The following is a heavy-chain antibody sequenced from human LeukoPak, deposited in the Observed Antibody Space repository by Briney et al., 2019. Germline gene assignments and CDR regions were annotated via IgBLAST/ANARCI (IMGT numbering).Heavy chain of an antibody. CDR2: IYHSGST. D-gene: IGHD2-2*01. CDR3: ARHVGVVSAAYYYYMDV. CDR1: GYSISSGYY. V-gene: IGHV4-38-2*01. J-gene: IGHJ6*03. Sequence: PSETLSLTCAVSGYSISSGYYWGWIRQPPGKGLEWIGSIYHSGSTYYNPSLKSRVTISVDTSKNQFSLKLSSVTAADTAVYYCARHVGVVSAAYYYYMDVWGKGTTVTVSS.